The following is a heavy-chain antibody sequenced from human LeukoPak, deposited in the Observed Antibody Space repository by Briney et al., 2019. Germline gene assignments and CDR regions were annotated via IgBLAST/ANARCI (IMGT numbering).Heavy chain of an antibody. V-gene: IGHV3-74*01. CDR1: GFTFSSYW. Sequence: SGGSLRLSCAASGFTFSSYWMHWVRQAPGKGLVWVSRINSDGSSTSYADSVKGRFTISRDNAKNTLYLQMNSLRAEDTAVYYCTGGISGYEANTFDYWGQGTLVTVSS. D-gene: IGHD5-12*01. J-gene: IGHJ4*02. CDR2: INSDGSST. CDR3: TGGISGYEANTFDY.